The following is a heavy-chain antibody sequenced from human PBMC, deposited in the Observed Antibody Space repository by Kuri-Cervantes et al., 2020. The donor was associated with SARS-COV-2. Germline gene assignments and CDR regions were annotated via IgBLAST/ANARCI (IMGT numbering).Heavy chain of an antibody. Sequence: GESLKISCVASGFTFSNYSMSWVRQAPGKGLECVSYISSGSATIYSADSVKGRFTISRDNAKNSLYLQMNSLRAEDTAVYYCARDPLVFDWLSLFDYWGQGTLVTVSS. CDR2: ISSGSATI. V-gene: IGHV3-48*01. CDR1: GFTFSNYS. D-gene: IGHD3-9*01. J-gene: IGHJ4*02. CDR3: ARDPLVFDWLSLFDY.